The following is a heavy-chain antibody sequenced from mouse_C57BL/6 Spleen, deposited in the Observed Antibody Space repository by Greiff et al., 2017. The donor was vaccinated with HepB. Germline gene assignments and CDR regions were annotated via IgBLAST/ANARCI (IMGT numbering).Heavy chain of an antibody. D-gene: IGHD1-1*01. CDR3: ARSAYYGSSWYFDV. CDR2: ISSGSSTI. CDR1: GFTFSDYG. Sequence: VQLKESGGGLVKPGGSLKLSCAASGFTFSDYGMHWVRQAPEKGLEWVAYISSGSSTIYYADTVKGRFTISRDNAKNTLFLQMTSLRSEDTAMYYCARSAYYGSSWYFDVWGTGTTVTVSS. V-gene: IGHV5-17*01. J-gene: IGHJ1*03.